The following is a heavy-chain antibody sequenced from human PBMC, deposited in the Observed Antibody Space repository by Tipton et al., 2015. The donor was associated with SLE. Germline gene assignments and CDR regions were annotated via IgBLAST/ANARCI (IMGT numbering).Heavy chain of an antibody. CDR2: IYYSGST. CDR1: GGSISSGGYY. CDR3: ARDVAVAGTGGGFDP. J-gene: IGHJ5*02. D-gene: IGHD6-19*01. Sequence: TLSLTCTVSGGSISSGGYYWSWIRRHPGKGLEWIGSIYYSGSTYYNPSLKSRVTISVDTSKNQFSLKLSSVTAADTAVYYCARDVAVAGTGGGFDPWGQGTLVTVSS. V-gene: IGHV4-39*07.